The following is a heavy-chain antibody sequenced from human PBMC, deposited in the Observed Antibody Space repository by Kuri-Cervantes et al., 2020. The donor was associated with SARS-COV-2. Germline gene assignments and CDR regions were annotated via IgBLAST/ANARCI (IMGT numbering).Heavy chain of an antibody. D-gene: IGHD3-3*01. CDR1: GGSISSYY. CDR3: ARAVTSIFGVPTNWFDP. J-gene: IGHJ5*02. CDR2: IYYSGST. V-gene: IGHV4-59*01. Sequence: SETLSLTCTVSGGSISSYYWSWIRQPPGKGLEWIGYIYYSGSTNYNPSLKSRITISVDTSKNQFSLNLTSVTAADTAVYFCARAVTSIFGVPTNWFDPWGQGTLVTVSS.